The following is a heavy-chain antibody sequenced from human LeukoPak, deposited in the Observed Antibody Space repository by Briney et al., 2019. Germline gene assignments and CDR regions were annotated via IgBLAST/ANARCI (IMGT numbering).Heavy chain of an antibody. Sequence: GGSLRLSCAASGFTFDDYAMTWVRQGPGKGLEWVAGINWNGGSTDYADSVKGRFTISRDNAKNFMYLQMNNLRAEDTALYYCARAGETDNRYHYYYYMDVWGKGTTVTVSS. V-gene: IGHV3-20*04. D-gene: IGHD3-10*01. CDR3: ARAGETDNRYHYYYYMDV. CDR2: INWNGGST. CDR1: GFTFDDYA. J-gene: IGHJ6*03.